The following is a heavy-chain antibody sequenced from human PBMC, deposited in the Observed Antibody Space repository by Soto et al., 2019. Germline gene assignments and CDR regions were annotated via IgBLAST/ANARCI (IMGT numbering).Heavy chain of an antibody. Sequence: QVQLLESGPGLVKPSQTLSLTCTVSGGSISSGGYYWSWIRQHPGKGLEWIGYIYYSGSTYYNPSLKSGVTISVDTSKNQFSLKLSSVTAADTAVYYCARDNSGPVTTSWFDPWGQGTLVTVSS. CDR3: ARDNSGPVTTSWFDP. CDR2: IYYSGST. CDR1: GGSISSGGYY. V-gene: IGHV4-31*03. J-gene: IGHJ5*02. D-gene: IGHD4-4*01.